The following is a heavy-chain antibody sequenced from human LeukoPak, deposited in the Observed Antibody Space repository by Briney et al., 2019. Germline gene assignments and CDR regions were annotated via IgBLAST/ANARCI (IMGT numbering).Heavy chain of an antibody. CDR1: GDSFRCTSYY. CDR3: VRQPSTFGISPDYVDL. D-gene: IGHD3-16*01. Sequence: PSETLSLTCTVSGDSFRCTSYYWGWVRQPPGKGLEWIVTINYSRSTYYNPSVLSRVSISVDPSKNKFSLSLTSVTPADTSVYYCVRQPSTFGISPDYVDLWGQGILVIVSS. V-gene: IGHV4-39*01. J-gene: IGHJ4*02. CDR2: INYSRST.